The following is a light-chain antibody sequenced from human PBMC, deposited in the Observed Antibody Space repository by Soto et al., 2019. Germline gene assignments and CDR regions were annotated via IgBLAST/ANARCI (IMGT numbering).Light chain of an antibody. CDR2: SND. CDR1: SSNIGSHI. V-gene: IGLV1-44*01. J-gene: IGLJ2*01. CDR3: AAWDESLNAVV. Sequence: QSVLTQPPSASGTPGQRVIISCSGSSSNIGSHIVNWYQQLPGMAPKLLIHSNDQWASGVPDRFSGSKSGTSGSLVISGLQSEDEASYYCAAWDESLNAVVFGGGTKVTVL.